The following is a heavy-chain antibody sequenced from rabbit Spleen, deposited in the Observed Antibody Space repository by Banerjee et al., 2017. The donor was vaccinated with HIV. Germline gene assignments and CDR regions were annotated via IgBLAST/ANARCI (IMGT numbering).Heavy chain of an antibody. CDR2: IYGGSSGST. V-gene: IGHV1S40*01. J-gene: IGHJ4*01. D-gene: IGHD2-1*01. Sequence: QSLEESGGDLVKPGASLTLTCTTSGFSFSSDYYMCWVRQAPGKGLECSACIYGGSSGSTYYASWAKGRFTISKTSSTTVTLQMTSLTAADTATYFCARGSATMTMVITGFYFNLWGPGTLVTVS. CDR3: ARGSATMTMVITGFYFNL. CDR1: GFSFSSDYY.